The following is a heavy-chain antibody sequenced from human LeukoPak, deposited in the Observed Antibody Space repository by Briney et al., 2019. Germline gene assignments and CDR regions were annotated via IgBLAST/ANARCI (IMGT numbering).Heavy chain of an antibody. CDR2: ISGSGGST. V-gene: IGHV3-23*01. D-gene: IGHD1-26*01. CDR1: GLTFSSYA. CDR3: AKPLSGELLPDY. Sequence: GGSLRLSCAASGLTFSSYAMSWVRQAPGKGLEWVSAISGSGGSTYYADSVKGRFTISRDNSKNTLYLQMNSLRAEDTAVYYCAKPLSGELLPDYWGQGTLVTVSS. J-gene: IGHJ4*02.